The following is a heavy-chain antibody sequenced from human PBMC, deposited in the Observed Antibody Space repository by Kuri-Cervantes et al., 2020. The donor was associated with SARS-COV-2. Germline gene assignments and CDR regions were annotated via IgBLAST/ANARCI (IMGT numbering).Heavy chain of an antibody. D-gene: IGHD5-24*01. CDR2: IYHSGST. CDR1: GYSISSGYY. CDR3: GKVSWLQLWRRYSDS. V-gene: IGHV4-38-2*01. J-gene: IGHJ4*02. Sequence: SETLSLTCAVSGYSISSGYYWGWIRQPPGKGLEWIGSIYHSGSTYYNPSLKSRVTISVDTSKNQFSLKLSSVTAADTAVYYCGKVSWLQLWRRYSDSWGRGALVTVSS.